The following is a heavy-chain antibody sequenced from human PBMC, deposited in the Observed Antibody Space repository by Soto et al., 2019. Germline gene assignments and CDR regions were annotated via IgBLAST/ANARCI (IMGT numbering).Heavy chain of an antibody. Sequence: ASVKVSCKASGYTFTGYYMHWVQQAPGQGLEWMGWINPNSGGTNYAQKFQGWVTMTRDTSISTAYMELSRLRSDDTAVYYCARGYCSGGSCYPDVWGKGTTVTVSS. CDR2: INPNSGGT. V-gene: IGHV1-2*04. J-gene: IGHJ6*04. D-gene: IGHD2-15*01. CDR1: GYTFTGYY. CDR3: ARGYCSGGSCYPDV.